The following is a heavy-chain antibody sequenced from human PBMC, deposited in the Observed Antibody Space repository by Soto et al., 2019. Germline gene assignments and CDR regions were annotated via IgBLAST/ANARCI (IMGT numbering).Heavy chain of an antibody. J-gene: IGHJ2*01. D-gene: IGHD2-21*02. V-gene: IGHV3-21*01. Sequence: EVQLVESGGGLVKPGGSLRLSCAASGFTFSSYSMNWVRQAPGMGLEWVSSISSSSSYIYYADSVKGRFTISRDNAKNSLYLQMNSLRAEDTAVYYCARGLRGYYWYFDLWGRGTLVTVSS. CDR3: ARGLRGYYWYFDL. CDR2: ISSSSSYI. CDR1: GFTFSSYS.